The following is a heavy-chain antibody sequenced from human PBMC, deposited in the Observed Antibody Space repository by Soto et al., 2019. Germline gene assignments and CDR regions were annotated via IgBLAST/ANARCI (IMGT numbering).Heavy chain of an antibody. Sequence: SETLSLTCAVSGVSISKGNYSWSWIRQPPGKGLEWIGFVYHTGSTYYNPSLKSRVTMSVDRSRNQFYLSLRSVTVADTAVYFCASGXLIYDHSGYSLPNWFDPWGQGTLVTVSS. D-gene: IGHD3-22*01. J-gene: IGHJ5*02. CDR1: GVSISKGNYS. V-gene: IGHV4-30-2*01. CDR2: VYHTGST. CDR3: ASGXLIYDHSGYSLPNWFDP.